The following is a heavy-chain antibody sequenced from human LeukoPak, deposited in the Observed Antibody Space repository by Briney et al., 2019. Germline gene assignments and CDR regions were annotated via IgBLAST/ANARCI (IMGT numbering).Heavy chain of an antibody. V-gene: IGHV4-39*07. CDR1: GGSISSSSYY. CDR2: IYHSGST. D-gene: IGHD3-22*01. CDR3: AGGGYYDSSGYYYVRVLHF. J-gene: IGHJ4*02. Sequence: PSETLSLTCTVSGGSISSSSYYWGWIRQPPGKGLEWIGSIYHSGSTYYNPSLKSRVTMSVDTSKNQFSLKLSSVTAADTAVYFCAGGGYYDSSGYYYVRVLHFWGQGTLVTVSS.